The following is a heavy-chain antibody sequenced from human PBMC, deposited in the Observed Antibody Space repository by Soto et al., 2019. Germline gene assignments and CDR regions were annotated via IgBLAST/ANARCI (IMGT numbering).Heavy chain of an antibody. V-gene: IGHV3-23*01. J-gene: IGHJ5*02. Sequence: EVQLLESGGGLVQPGGSLRLSCAASGFTFSSYAMSWVRQAPGKGLEWVSAISGSGGSTYYADSVKGRFTISRDNSKNPLYLQMNSLRAEDTAVYYCASPIVGAKRGWFDPWGQGTLVTVSS. D-gene: IGHD1-26*01. CDR3: ASPIVGAKRGWFDP. CDR1: GFTFSSYA. CDR2: ISGSGGST.